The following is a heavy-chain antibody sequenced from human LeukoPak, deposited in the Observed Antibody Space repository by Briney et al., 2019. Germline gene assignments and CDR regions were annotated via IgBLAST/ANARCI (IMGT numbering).Heavy chain of an antibody. CDR1: GFTFSIYA. J-gene: IGHJ4*02. CDR2: ISGSGSNT. D-gene: IGHD3-16*01. V-gene: IGHV3-23*01. CDR3: AKEGVWGSSDY. Sequence: PGGSLRLSCAASGFTFSIYAMSWVRQAPGKGLAWVSAISGSGSNTYYADSVKGRFTISRDNSKNTLFLQMNSLRAEDTAVYYCAKEGVWGSSDYWGQGTLVTVSS.